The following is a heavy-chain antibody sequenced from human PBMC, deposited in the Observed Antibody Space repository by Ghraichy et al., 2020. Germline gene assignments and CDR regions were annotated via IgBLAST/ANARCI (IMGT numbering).Heavy chain of an antibody. D-gene: IGHD3-10*01. CDR2: ISNDGGNK. CDR3: ARDFSGNYYYFYGMDV. V-gene: IGHV3-30-3*01. Sequence: LSLTCAASGFTFSSFAMHWVRQAPGKGLEGVAVISNDGGNKYYADSVKGRFTISRDNSKNTLYLQMNSLRADDTAVYYSARDFSGNYYYFYGMDVWGQGTTVTVSS. J-gene: IGHJ6*02. CDR1: GFTFSSFA.